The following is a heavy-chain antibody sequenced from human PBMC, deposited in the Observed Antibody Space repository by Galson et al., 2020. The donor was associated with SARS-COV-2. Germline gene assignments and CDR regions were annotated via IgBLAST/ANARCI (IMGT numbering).Heavy chain of an antibody. D-gene: IGHD3-3*01. CDR1: GYSFTAYG. CDR2: ISPYDGDK. J-gene: IGHJ6*02. V-gene: IGHV1-18*01. Sequence: ASVKVSCKSSGYSFTAYGISWVRQAPGQGLEWMGWISPYDGDKKYEQKFQGRVTMTTDRSTSSVYLEMKSLTSDDPAVYYCARDRITFFGPFKGGMDVWGQGTKVNVSS. CDR3: ARDRITFFGPFKGGMDV.